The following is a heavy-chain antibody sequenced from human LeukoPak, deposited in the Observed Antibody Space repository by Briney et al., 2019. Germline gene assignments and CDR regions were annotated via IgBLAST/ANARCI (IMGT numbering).Heavy chain of an antibody. CDR3: ARKNGLDY. Sequence: GGSLRLSCAASGFTFSESYMTWIRQAPGKGLELVSYISQTGDDTYYVDSVKGRFTISRDNAKNSLYLQMNSLRAEDTAVYYCARKNGLDYWGQGTLVTVSS. J-gene: IGHJ4*02. V-gene: IGHV3-11*04. CDR1: GFTFSESY. CDR2: ISQTGDDT.